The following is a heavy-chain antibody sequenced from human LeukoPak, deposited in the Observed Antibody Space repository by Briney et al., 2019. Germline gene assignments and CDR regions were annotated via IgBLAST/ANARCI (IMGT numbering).Heavy chain of an antibody. D-gene: IGHD3-3*01. CDR2: INPNSGGT. V-gene: IGHV1-2*02. Sequence: GASVKVSCKASGYTFTGYYMHWVRQAPGQGLEWMGWINPNSGGTNYAQKFQGRVTMTRDTSISTACMELSRLRSDDTAVYYCARTMYDFWSGQTNNWFDPWGQGTLVTVSS. CDR3: ARTMYDFWSGQTNNWFDP. CDR1: GYTFTGYY. J-gene: IGHJ5*02.